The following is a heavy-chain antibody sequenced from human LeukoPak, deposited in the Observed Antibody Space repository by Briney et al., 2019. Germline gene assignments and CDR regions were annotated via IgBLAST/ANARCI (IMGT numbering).Heavy chain of an antibody. V-gene: IGHV3-69-1*01. CDR3: AKLKQWQPQRYFFEY. J-gene: IGHJ4*02. CDR2: FSGTSTN. CDR1: GXTFSDYY. Sequence: PGGSLRLSCAASGXTFSDYYMGWIXQXPXXGLXWVSTFSGTSTNSYADAVKGRVTISRDNSKNTLYLQMNSLRAEDTAVYYCAKLKQWQPQRYFFEYWGQGALVTVAS. D-gene: IGHD6-19*01.